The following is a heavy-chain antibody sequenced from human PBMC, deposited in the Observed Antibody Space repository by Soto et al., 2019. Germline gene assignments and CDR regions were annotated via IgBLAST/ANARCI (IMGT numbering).Heavy chain of an antibody. CDR1: GFTFSSYG. J-gene: IGHJ4*02. V-gene: IGHV3-30*18. Sequence: QVQLVESGGGVVQPGRSLRLSCAASGFTFSSYGMHWVRQAPGKGLEWVAVISYDGSNKYYADSVKGRFTISRDNSKNTLYLQMNSLRAEDTAVYYCAKDKSYGSGALDYWGQGPLVTVSS. D-gene: IGHD3-10*01. CDR3: AKDKSYGSGALDY. CDR2: ISYDGSNK.